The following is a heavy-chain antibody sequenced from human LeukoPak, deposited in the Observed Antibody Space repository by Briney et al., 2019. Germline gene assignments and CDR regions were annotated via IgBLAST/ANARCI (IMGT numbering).Heavy chain of an antibody. Sequence: SGGSLRLSCAASGFTFSSYAMSWVRQAPGKGLEWVSVIYSGGSTYYADSVKGRFTISRDSSKNTVYLQMNSLRAEDTAVYSCARAGDYYGSGSYYFDYWGQGTPVTVSS. V-gene: IGHV3-53*01. J-gene: IGHJ4*02. D-gene: IGHD3-10*01. CDR2: IYSGGST. CDR1: GFTFSSYA. CDR3: ARAGDYYGSGSYYFDY.